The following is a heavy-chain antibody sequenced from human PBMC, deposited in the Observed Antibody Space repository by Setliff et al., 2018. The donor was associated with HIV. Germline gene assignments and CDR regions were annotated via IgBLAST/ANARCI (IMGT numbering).Heavy chain of an antibody. Sequence: ASVKVSCKTSGYTFTTYAIHWVRQAPGQRLEWMGWINGGNGHAKSSERFQGRVTFSRDSSASTAQMELSSLTSEDTAVYFCARGMIRGAIITEFDSWGQGTLVTVSS. CDR1: GYTFTTYA. J-gene: IGHJ4*02. V-gene: IGHV1-3*01. CDR3: ARGMIRGAIITEFDS. CDR2: INGGNGHA. D-gene: IGHD3-10*01.